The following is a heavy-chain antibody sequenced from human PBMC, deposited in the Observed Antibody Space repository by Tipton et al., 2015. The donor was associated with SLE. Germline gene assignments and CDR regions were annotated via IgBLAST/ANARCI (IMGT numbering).Heavy chain of an antibody. V-gene: IGHV3-30*02. J-gene: IGHJ4*02. D-gene: IGHD3-22*01. CDR2: LRYDGTNT. CDR3: AKELPGGYYYDY. Sequence: SLRLSCAASGFPFSSYGMHWVRQAPGKGLEWVAFLRYDGTNTYYANSVKGRFTISRDNSKNTLYLQMNSLRVEDTAVYHCAKELPGGYYYDYWGQGTLVTGSS. CDR1: GFPFSSYG.